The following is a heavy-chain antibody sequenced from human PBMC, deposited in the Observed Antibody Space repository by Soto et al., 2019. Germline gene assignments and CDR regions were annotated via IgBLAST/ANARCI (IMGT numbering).Heavy chain of an antibody. CDR3: ARVVVARYFDL. J-gene: IGHJ2*01. CDR2: IYYSGST. D-gene: IGHD2-15*01. CDR1: GGSMSSNY. V-gene: IGHV4-59*06. Sequence: SETLSLTCTVSGGSMSSNYWTWIRQSPGKGLEWIGYIYYSGSTYYNPSLKSRVTISVDTSKNQFSLKLSSVTAADTAVYYCARVVVARYFDLWGRGTLVTVSS.